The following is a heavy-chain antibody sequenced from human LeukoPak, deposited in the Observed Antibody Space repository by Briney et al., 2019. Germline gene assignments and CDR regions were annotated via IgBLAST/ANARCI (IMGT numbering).Heavy chain of an antibody. CDR1: GFTFSSYA. V-gene: IGHV3-23*01. CDR2: ISGSGGST. J-gene: IGHJ6*02. Sequence: GGSLRLSCAASGFTFSSYAMSWVRQAPGKGLEWVSAISGSGGSTYYADSVRGRFTISRDNSKNTLYLQMNSLRAEDTAVYYCAKDTGDSSGSQPDYYYYGMDVWGQGTTVTVSS. CDR3: AKDTGDSSGSQPDYYYYGMDV. D-gene: IGHD6-19*01.